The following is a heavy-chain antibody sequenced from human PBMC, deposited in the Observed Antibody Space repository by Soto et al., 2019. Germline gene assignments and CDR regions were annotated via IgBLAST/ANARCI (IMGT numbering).Heavy chain of an antibody. D-gene: IGHD6-13*01. CDR3: ARDSGAAAGPSGGYYGMDV. CDR2: IYHSGST. Sequence: SETLSLTCAVSGGSISSSNWWSWVRQPPGKGLGWIGEIYHSGSTNYNPSLKSRVTISVDKSKNQFSLKLSSVTAADTAVYYCARDSGAAAGPSGGYYGMDVWGQGTTVTVSS. CDR1: GGSISSSNW. J-gene: IGHJ6*02. V-gene: IGHV4-4*02.